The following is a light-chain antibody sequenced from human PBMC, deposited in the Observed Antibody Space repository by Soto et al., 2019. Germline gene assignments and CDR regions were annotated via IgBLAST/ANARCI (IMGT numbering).Light chain of an antibody. CDR1: SSDVGSYNL. Sequence: QSALTQPASVSGSPGQSITISCTGTSSDVGSYNLVSWYQQHPGKAPKLMMYEGSKRPSGVSNRFSGSKSGNTASLTISGLQAEEEADYYCCSDAGSGEVVGGGTKLTVL. V-gene: IGLV2-23*01. CDR2: EGS. CDR3: CSDAGSGEV. J-gene: IGLJ2*01.